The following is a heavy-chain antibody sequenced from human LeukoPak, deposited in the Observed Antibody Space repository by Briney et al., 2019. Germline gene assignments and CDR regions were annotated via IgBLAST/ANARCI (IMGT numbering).Heavy chain of an antibody. CDR1: GFTFTSSA. CDR3: ARDRQPTLGYCSGGSCYSPYYFDY. D-gene: IGHD2-15*01. CDR2: IVVGSGNT. Sequence: SVKVSCKASGFTFTSSAMQWVRQARGQRLEWIGWIVVGSGNTNYAQKFQERVTITRDMSTSTAFMELSSLRSEDTAVYYCARDRQPTLGYCSGGSCYSPYYFDYWGQGTLVTVSS. J-gene: IGHJ4*02. V-gene: IGHV1-58*02.